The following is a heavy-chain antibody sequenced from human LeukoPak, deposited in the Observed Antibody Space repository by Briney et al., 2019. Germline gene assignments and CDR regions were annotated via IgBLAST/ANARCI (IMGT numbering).Heavy chain of an antibody. D-gene: IGHD3-22*01. CDR2: VFSSGST. J-gene: IGHJ3*02. CDR3: ARDPYYFDSSGLHDAFDI. CDR1: GDSICSGDYY. V-gene: IGHV4-61*02. Sequence: SETLSLTCTVSGDSICSGDYYWSWIRQPAGKGLEWIGRVFSSGSTNYNPSLKSRVTISVDTSKNQFSLKLNSVTAADTALYYCARDPYYFDSSGLHDAFDIWGQGTMVTVSS.